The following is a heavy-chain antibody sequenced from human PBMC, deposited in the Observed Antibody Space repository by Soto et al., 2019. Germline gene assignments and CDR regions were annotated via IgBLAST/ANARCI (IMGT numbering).Heavy chain of an antibody. D-gene: IGHD3-22*01. Sequence: LPLACAAAGFTFSVYDTHGVRQAKGKGLEWVSAIGTAGDTYYPGSVKGRFTISRENAKNSLYLQMNSLRAEDTAVYYCARGSYYYNSSPPAEYLQHWGQGTLVTVSS. J-gene: IGHJ1*01. CDR1: GFTFSVYD. CDR3: ARGSYYYNSSPPAEYLQH. CDR2: IGTAGDT. V-gene: IGHV3-13*01.